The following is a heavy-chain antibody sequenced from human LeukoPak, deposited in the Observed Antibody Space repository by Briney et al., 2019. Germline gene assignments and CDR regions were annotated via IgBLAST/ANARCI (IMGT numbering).Heavy chain of an antibody. CDR2: IYSGDSDT. CDR3: TTRYCSGGSCYGDAFDI. J-gene: IGHJ3*02. D-gene: IGHD2-15*01. CDR1: GYSFTSYW. V-gene: IGHV5-51*01. Sequence: GESLKISCKGSGYSFTSYWIGWVRQMPGKGLEWMGIIYSGDSDTRYSPSFQGQVIISADKSISTAYLQWSSLKASDTAMYYCTTRYCSGGSCYGDAFDIWGQGTKVTVSS.